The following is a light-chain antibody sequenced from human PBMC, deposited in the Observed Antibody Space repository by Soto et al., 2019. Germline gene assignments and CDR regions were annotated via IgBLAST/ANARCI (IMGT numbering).Light chain of an antibody. Sequence: QSALTQPPSASGSPGQSVTISCTGTSSDVGGYNYVSWYQQHPGKAPKLMIYEVSKRPSGVPDRFSGSRSGNTASLTVSGLQAEDEAEYYCSSYAGSNNPYVFATGTKLNVL. CDR2: EVS. CDR1: SSDVGGYNY. J-gene: IGLJ1*01. CDR3: SSYAGSNNPYV. V-gene: IGLV2-8*01.